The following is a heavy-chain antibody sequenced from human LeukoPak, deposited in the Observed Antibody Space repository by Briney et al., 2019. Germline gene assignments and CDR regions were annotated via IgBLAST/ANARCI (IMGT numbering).Heavy chain of an antibody. CDR3: ARHEVNGIIVS. CDR1: GGSLSSSSYY. Sequence: SETLSLTCTVSGGSLSSSSYYWGWLRQPPGKGLEWIGSIYYSGSTYYNPSLKSRVTISVDTSKNQFSLKLSSVTAADTAVYYCARHEVNGIIVSWGQGTLVTVSS. CDR2: IYYSGST. V-gene: IGHV4-39*01. D-gene: IGHD1-14*01. J-gene: IGHJ4*02.